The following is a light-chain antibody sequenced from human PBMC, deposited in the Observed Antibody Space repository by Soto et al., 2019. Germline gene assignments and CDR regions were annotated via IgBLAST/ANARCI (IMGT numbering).Light chain of an antibody. V-gene: IGLV2-11*01. CDR2: DVS. Sequence: LTQPRSVSGSPGQSVTISCTGTSSDVGGYNYVSWYQQHPGKAPKLMIYDVSKRPSGVPDRFSGSKSGNTASLTISGLQAEDEADYYCCSYAGSYTHVFGTGTKVTV. CDR1: SSDVGGYNY. CDR3: CSYAGSYTHV. J-gene: IGLJ1*01.